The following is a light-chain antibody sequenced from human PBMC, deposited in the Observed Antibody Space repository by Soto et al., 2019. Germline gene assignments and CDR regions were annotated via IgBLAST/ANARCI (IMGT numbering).Light chain of an antibody. V-gene: IGLV1-47*01. CDR2: RNN. Sequence: QSVLTQPPSASGTPGQRVTIPCSGSISNIGSNYVYWYQQLPGTAPKLLIYRNNQRPSGVPDRFSGSKSGTSASLAISGLRSEDEADYYCAAWDDSSETFGTGTKVTVL. CDR3: AAWDDSSET. J-gene: IGLJ1*01. CDR1: ISNIGSNY.